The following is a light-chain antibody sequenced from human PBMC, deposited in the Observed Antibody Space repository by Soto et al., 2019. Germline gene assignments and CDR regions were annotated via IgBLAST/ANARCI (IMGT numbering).Light chain of an antibody. CDR1: QSISSY. Sequence: DIQMTQSASSLSASVGDRVTITCRXSQSISSYLNWYQQKPGKAPKLLIYAASSLQSGVPSRFSGSGSGTDFTLTISSLQPEDFATYYCQQGYSTLSWTLGQGTKVDIK. V-gene: IGKV1-39*01. CDR3: QQGYSTLSWT. J-gene: IGKJ1*01. CDR2: AAS.